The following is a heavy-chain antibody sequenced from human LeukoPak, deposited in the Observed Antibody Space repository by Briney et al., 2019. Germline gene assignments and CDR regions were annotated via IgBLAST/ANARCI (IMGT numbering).Heavy chain of an antibody. D-gene: IGHD3-22*01. V-gene: IGHV3-15*01. CDR1: GFTFSNAW. J-gene: IGHJ3*02. CDR3: TTGPHEVVTPGDAFDI. Sequence: GGSLRLSCAASGFTFSNAWMSWVRQAPGKGLAWVGRIKSKTDGGTTDYAAPVKGRFTISRDDSKNTLYLQMNSLKTEDTAVYYCTTGPHEVVTPGDAFDIWGQGTMVTVSS. CDR2: IKSKTDGGTT.